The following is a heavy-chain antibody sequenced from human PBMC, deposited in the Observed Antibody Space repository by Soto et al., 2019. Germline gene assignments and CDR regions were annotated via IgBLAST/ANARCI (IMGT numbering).Heavy chain of an antibody. Sequence: ESVGGVVQPGRSLRLSCAASGFTFSSYAMHWVRQAPGKGLEWVALISYDGSNKYYADSVKGRFTISRDNSKNTLYLQMNSLRAEDTAVYYCARNTTRGIDYWGLGTLVTVSS. D-gene: IGHD3-16*01. CDR3: ARNTTRGIDY. J-gene: IGHJ4*02. CDR2: ISYDGSNK. V-gene: IGHV3-30-3*01. CDR1: GFTFSSYA.